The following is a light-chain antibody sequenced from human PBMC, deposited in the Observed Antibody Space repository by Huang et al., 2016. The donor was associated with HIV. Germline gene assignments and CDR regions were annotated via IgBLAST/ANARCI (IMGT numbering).Light chain of an antibody. J-gene: IGKJ5*01. Sequence: IQLTQSPSSLSASVGDRVIITCRASQDIGHYLAWFQQKPGKARKVLIYGASTLQSGVPSRFGGDRSGTFFTLTINSLQPEDFATYYCQQVNSYPITFGQGTRLDIK. V-gene: IGKV1-9*01. CDR2: GAS. CDR1: QDIGHY. CDR3: QQVNSYPIT.